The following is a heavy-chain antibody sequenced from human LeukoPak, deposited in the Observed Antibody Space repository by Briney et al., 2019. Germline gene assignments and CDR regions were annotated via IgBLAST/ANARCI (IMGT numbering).Heavy chain of an antibody. J-gene: IGHJ4*02. D-gene: IGHD3-22*01. CDR2: INPNSGGT. CDR1: GYTFTGYY. Sequence: ASVNVSCKASGYTFTGYYMHWVRQAPGQGLEWMGRINPNSGGTNYAQKFQGRVTMTRDTSISTAYMELSRLRSDDTAVYYCASWGLSYDSSGYPIDYWGQGTLVTVSS. CDR3: ASWGLSYDSSGYPIDY. V-gene: IGHV1-2*06.